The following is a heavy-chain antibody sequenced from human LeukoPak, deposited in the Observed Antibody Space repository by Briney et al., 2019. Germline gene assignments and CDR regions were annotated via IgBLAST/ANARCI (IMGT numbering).Heavy chain of an antibody. J-gene: IGHJ3*02. CDR3: ARDSGGSYPDAFDI. CDR2: INQDGDEK. D-gene: IGHD1-26*01. Sequence: GGSLRLSCTASGFTFRTYWMNWVRQAPGKGLEWVAKINQDGDEKYYVGSVQGRFTISRDNANASVFLKLSSLRAEDTGVYYCARDSGGSYPDAFDIWGQGTMVTVSS. V-gene: IGHV3-7*01. CDR1: GFTFRTYW.